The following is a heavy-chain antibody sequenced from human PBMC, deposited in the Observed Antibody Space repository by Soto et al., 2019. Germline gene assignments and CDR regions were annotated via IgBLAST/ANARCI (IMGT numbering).Heavy chain of an antibody. CDR3: AHRVPYHSYLDVGWFDP. CDR2: IYWDGDR. CDR1: GFSLTSSGVG. Sequence: QITLKESGPTLLEPTQTLTLTCSFSGFSLTSSGVGVGWLRQAPGKALECLGIIYWDGDRRYNPSLRQRLTITKDTSKNQVVLTMTYMEPVDTATYYCAHRVPYHSYLDVGWFDPWGQGTLVTVS. V-gene: IGHV2-5*02. J-gene: IGHJ5*02. D-gene: IGHD1-26*01.